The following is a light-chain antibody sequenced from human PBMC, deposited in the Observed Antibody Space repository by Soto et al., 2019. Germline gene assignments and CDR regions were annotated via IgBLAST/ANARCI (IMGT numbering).Light chain of an antibody. CDR2: YND. J-gene: IGLJ2*01. CDR1: TCNIGNNG. Sequence: QSVLTQPPSVSEAPRQTVVISCSGSTCNIGNNGVSWYQQLPGKAPKVVIYYNDLLPSGVSDRFSGSKSGTSASLAISGLQSDDEADYYCAAWDDSLNCVVFGGGTKLTVL. V-gene: IGLV1-36*01. CDR3: AAWDDSLNCVV.